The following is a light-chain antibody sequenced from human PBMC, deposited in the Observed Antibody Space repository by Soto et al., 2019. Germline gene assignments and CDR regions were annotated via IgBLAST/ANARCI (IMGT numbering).Light chain of an antibody. J-gene: IGKJ1*01. Sequence: EIVMTQSPAALSVSPGERATLSCRASQSVGSKLAWYQQKPGQPPRLVIYGASTRATGIPARFSGSGSGTEFTLTISSLQSEDLAVYFCQQYDNWPPWTFGQGTRVEIK. V-gene: IGKV3D-15*01. CDR1: QSVGSK. CDR3: QQYDNWPPWT. CDR2: GAS.